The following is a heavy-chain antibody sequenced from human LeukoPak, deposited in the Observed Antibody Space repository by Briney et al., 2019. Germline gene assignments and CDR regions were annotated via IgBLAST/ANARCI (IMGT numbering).Heavy chain of an antibody. CDR1: GFTFSSYG. CDR3: ARAEGYYDSSGNDAFDI. CDR2: IWYDGSNK. D-gene: IGHD3-22*01. Sequence: GGSLRLSCAASGFTFSSYGMHWVRRAPGKGLEWVAVIWYDGSNKYYADSVKGRFTISRDNSKNTLYLQMNSLRAEDTAVYYCARAEGYYDSSGNDAFDIWGQGTMVTVSS. J-gene: IGHJ3*02. V-gene: IGHV3-33*01.